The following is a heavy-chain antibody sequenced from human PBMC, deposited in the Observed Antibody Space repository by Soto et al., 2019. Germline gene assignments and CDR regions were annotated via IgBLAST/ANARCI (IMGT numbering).Heavy chain of an antibody. CDR2: IYYSGST. Sequence: QVQLQESGPGLVKPSQTLSLTCTVSGGSISSGGYYWSWIRQHPGKGLEWIGYIYYSGSTYYNPSLKSRVTIAVDTSKNQFSLKLSSVTAADTAVYYCARGNAAAGIPFDYWGQGTLVTVSS. D-gene: IGHD6-13*01. V-gene: IGHV4-31*03. CDR1: GGSISSGGYY. CDR3: ARGNAAAGIPFDY. J-gene: IGHJ4*02.